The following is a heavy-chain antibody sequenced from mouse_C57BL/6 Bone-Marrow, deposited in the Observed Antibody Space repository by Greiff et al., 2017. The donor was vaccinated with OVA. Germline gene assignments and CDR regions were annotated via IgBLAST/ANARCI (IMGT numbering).Heavy chain of an antibody. V-gene: IGHV14-2*01. CDR2: IDPEDGET. D-gene: IGHD1-1*01. CDR1: GFNIKDYY. Sequence: EVQLQPSGAELVKPGASVKLSCTASGFNIKDYYMHWVKQRTEPGLEWIGRIDPEDGETKYAPKFQGKATITADTSSNTADLQLSSLTSEDTAVYYCAREDLLLRSFAYWGQGTLVTVSA. CDR3: AREDLLLRSFAY. J-gene: IGHJ3*01.